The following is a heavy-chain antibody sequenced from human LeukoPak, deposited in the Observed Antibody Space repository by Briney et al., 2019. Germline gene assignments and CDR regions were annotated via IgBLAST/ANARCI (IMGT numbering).Heavy chain of an antibody. CDR2: IKEDGTEK. V-gene: IGHV3-7*01. CDR3: ASGNYYGSGSFDY. Sequence: PEGSLRLSCAGSGFTFSDFWMTWVRQTPGKGLEWVANIKEDGTEKNLVDSVKGRFTISRDNSKNTLYLQMNSLRAEDTAVYYCASGNYYGSGSFDYWGQGTLVTVSS. J-gene: IGHJ4*02. D-gene: IGHD3-10*01. CDR1: GFTFSDFW.